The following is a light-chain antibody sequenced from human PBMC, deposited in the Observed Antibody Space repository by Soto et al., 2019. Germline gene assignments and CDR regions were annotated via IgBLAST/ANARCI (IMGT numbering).Light chain of an antibody. J-gene: IGLJ3*02. CDR1: SGHSSYA. CDR2: LNSDGSH. CDR3: QTWGTARV. V-gene: IGLV4-69*01. Sequence: QLVLTQSPSASASLGASVKLTCTLSSGHSSYAIAWHQQQPEKGPRYLMKLNSDGSHSKGDGIPDRFSGSSSGAERYLTISSLQSEDEAAYYCQTWGTARVFGGGTKLTVL.